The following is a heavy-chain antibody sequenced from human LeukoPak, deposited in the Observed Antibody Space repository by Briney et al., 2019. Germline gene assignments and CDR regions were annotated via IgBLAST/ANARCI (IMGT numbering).Heavy chain of an antibody. CDR3: AKDSYCSGTNCLDY. V-gene: IGHV3-23*01. D-gene: IGHD2-2*01. Sequence: GGSLRLSCATSGFTFSSYALSWFRQAPGKGLEWVSTISVSGANSYYADSVKGRFTISRDNSKNTVSLQVNSLRAEDTAVYYCAKDSYCSGTNCLDYWGQGTLVTVSS. CDR1: GFTFSSYA. J-gene: IGHJ4*02. CDR2: ISVSGANS.